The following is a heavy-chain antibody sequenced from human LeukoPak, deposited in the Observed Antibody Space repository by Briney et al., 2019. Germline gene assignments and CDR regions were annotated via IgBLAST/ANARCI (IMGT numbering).Heavy chain of an antibody. Sequence: GGSLRLSCAASGFTFSSYGMHWVRQAPGKGLEWVAVISYDGSNKYYADSVKGRFTISRDNSKNTLYLQMNSLRAEDTAVYYCANLAVAGKEDAFDIWGQGTMVTVSS. CDR2: ISYDGSNK. J-gene: IGHJ3*02. D-gene: IGHD6-19*01. CDR3: ANLAVAGKEDAFDI. V-gene: IGHV3-30*18. CDR1: GFTFSSYG.